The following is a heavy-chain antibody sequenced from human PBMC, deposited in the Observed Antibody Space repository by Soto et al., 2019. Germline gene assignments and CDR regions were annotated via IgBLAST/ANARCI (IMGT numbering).Heavy chain of an antibody. CDR2: ISYDGSNK. J-gene: IGHJ6*02. CDR3: ARDLGGYSYGEGGPSYYYYYGMDV. Sequence: GGSLRLSCAASGFTFSSYAMHWVRQAPGKGLEWVAVISYDGSNKYYADSVKGRFTISRDNSKNTLYLQMNSLRAEDTAVYYCARDLGGYSYGEGGPSYYYYYGMDVWGQGTTVTVSS. CDR1: GFTFSSYA. D-gene: IGHD5-18*01. V-gene: IGHV3-30-3*01.